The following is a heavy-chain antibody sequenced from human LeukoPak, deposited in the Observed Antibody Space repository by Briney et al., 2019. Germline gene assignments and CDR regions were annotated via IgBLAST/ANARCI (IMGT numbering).Heavy chain of an antibody. D-gene: IGHD4-17*01. CDR1: GGSINSYY. CDR2: IYYSGST. V-gene: IGHV4-59*08. Sequence: PSETLSLTCTVSGGSINSYYWSWIRQPPGKGLEWIGYIYYSGSTYYNPSLKSRVTISVDTSKNQFSLKLSSVTAADTAVYYCARHNGDYCRDCGYFDYWGQGTLVTVSS. J-gene: IGHJ4*02. CDR3: ARHNGDYCRDCGYFDY.